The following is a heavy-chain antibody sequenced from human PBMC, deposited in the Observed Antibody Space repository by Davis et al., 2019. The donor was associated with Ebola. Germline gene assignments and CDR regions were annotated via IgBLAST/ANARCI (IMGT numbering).Heavy chain of an antibody. CDR3: ARGGTNGDPAVY. J-gene: IGHJ4*02. CDR2: INHSGIS. Sequence: SETLSLTCAVYGGSFSGYYWSWIRQPPGKGLEWIGEINHSGISKYSPSLKGRVTVSVDTSKNQFSLRLTSVTAADTAVYYCARGGTNGDPAVYWGQGSLVTVSS. V-gene: IGHV4-34*01. D-gene: IGHD4-17*01. CDR1: GGSFSGYY.